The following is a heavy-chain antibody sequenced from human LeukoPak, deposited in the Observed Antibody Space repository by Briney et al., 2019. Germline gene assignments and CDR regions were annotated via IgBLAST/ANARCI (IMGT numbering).Heavy chain of an antibody. CDR1: GYSISSGYY. CDR2: TYHSGST. CDR3: ARHVRTSSADAFDI. V-gene: IGHV4-38-2*01. J-gene: IGHJ3*02. Sequence: SETLSLTCAVSGYSISSGYYWGWIRQPPGKGLEWIGSTYHSGSTYYNPSLKSRVTISVDTSKNQFSLKLSSVTAADTAVYYCARHVRTSSADAFDIWGQGTMVTVSS.